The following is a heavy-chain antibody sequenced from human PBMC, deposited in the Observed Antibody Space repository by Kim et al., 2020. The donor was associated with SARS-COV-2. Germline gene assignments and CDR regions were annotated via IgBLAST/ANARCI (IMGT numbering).Heavy chain of an antibody. Sequence: SETLSLTCAVYGGSFSGYYWSWIRQPPGKGLEWIGEINHSGSTNYNPSLKSRVTISVDTSKNQFSLKLSSVTATDTAVYYCARGRRGYYGSGSSNWFDPWGQGTLVTVSS. CDR2: INHSGST. CDR3: ARGRRGYYGSGSSNWFDP. V-gene: IGHV4-34*01. J-gene: IGHJ5*02. CDR1: GGSFSGYY. D-gene: IGHD3-10*01.